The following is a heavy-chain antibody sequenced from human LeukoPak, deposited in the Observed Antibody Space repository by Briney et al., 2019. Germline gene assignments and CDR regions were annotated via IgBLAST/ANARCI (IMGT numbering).Heavy chain of an antibody. CDR1: GFTFSNYG. D-gene: IGHD2-15*01. J-gene: IGHJ4*02. CDR2: IQYDGSNK. Sequence: PGGSLRLSCAASGFTFSNYGMHWVRQAPGKGLEWVAVIQYDGSNKYYADSVKGRVTISRDNSKNTLYLQMNSLRAEDTALYYCANRHCSGGSCHRDYWGQGTLVNVSS. V-gene: IGHV3-30*02. CDR3: ANRHCSGGSCHRDY.